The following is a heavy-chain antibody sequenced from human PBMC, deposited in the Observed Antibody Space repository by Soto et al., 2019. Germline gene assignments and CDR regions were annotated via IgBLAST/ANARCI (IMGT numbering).Heavy chain of an antibody. J-gene: IGHJ4*02. CDR1: GYTFTSYG. CDR2: ISAYNGNT. V-gene: IGHV1-18*01. CDR3: AVDSSGYYDFDY. D-gene: IGHD3-22*01. Sequence: ASVKVSCKASGYTFTSYGISWVRQAPGQGLEWMGWISAYNGNTNYAQKLQGRVTMTTDTSTSTAYMELRSLRSDDTAVYYCAVDSSGYYDFDYWGQGTLVTVSS.